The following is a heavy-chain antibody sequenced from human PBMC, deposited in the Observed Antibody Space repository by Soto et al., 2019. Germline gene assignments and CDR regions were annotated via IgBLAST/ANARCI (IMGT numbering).Heavy chain of an antibody. Sequence: ASVKVSCKASGYTFLGYFMNWVRPAPGKGLEWRRGINPDRDITNYAQKIQCRVTMTRDTSISTANMKQRRLRSDDTAVYDCTSVQKGDGFNLSFYYGMDVWGQGTTVTVSS. D-gene: IGHD2-21*01. V-gene: IGHV1-2*02. J-gene: IGHJ6*02. CDR2: INPDRDIT. CDR1: GYTFLGYF. CDR3: TSVQKGDGFNLSFYYGMDV.